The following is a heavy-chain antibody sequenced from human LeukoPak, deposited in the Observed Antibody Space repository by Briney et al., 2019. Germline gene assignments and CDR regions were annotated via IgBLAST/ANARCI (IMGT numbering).Heavy chain of an antibody. CDR2: IRYDGSNK. D-gene: IGHD6-19*01. J-gene: IGHJ3*02. V-gene: IGHV3-30*02. CDR1: GFTFSSYG. Sequence: GGSLRLSCAASGFTFSSYGMHWVRQAPGKGLEWVAFIRYDGSNKYYADSVKGRFTISRDNSKNTLYLQMNSLRAEDTAVYYCAKDLVPYSSGWSFGAHDAFDIWGQGTMVTVSS. CDR3: AKDLVPYSSGWSFGAHDAFDI.